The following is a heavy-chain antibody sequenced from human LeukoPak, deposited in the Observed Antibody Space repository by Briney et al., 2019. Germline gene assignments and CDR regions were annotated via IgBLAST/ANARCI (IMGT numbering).Heavy chain of an antibody. J-gene: IGHJ4*02. D-gene: IGHD6-19*01. CDR1: GFTFSKYW. Sequence: GGSLRLSCATSGFTFSKYWMLWVRQAPGKGLESVSRINTDGTVTTYADSVKGRFTVSRDNADNTMSLQMNSVRDEDTAVYYCATKQWLAPPPDSWGQGTPVTVSS. CDR3: ATKQWLAPPPDS. CDR2: INTDGTVT. V-gene: IGHV3-74*01.